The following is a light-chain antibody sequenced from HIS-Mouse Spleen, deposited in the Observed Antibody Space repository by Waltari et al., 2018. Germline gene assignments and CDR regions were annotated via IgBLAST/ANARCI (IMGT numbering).Light chain of an antibody. CDR1: ALPKTY. Sequence: SYELTQPPSVSFSPGQTARITCSGAALPKTYAYWYQQKSGQAPVLVIYEDSTRPSGIPERFSGSSAGTMATLTISGAQVEDEADYYCYSTDSSGNHRVFGGGTKLTVL. J-gene: IGLJ2*01. V-gene: IGLV3-10*01. CDR2: EDS. CDR3: YSTDSSGNHRV.